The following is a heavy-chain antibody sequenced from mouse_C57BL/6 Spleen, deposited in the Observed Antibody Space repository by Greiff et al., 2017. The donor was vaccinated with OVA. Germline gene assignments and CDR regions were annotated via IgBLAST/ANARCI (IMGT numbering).Heavy chain of an antibody. CDR2: IDPSDSGT. V-gene: IGHV1-52*01. CDR1: GYTFTSYW. J-gene: IGHJ1*03. Sequence: QVQLQQPGAELVRPGSSVKLSCKASGYTFTSYWMQWVKQRPIQGLEWIGNIDPSDSGTHYNQKFKNKATLTVDKSSSTAYMQLSSLTSEDSAVYYCARVARWYFDVWGTGTTVTVSA. CDR3: ARVARWYFDV.